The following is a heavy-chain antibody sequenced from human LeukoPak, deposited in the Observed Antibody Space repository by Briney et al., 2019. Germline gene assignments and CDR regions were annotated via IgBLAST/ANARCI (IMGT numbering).Heavy chain of an antibody. CDR3: ARVGRSGRSGAFDI. CDR1: GYTFHTYD. J-gene: IGHJ3*02. D-gene: IGHD1-26*01. CDR2: IRSQNGAT. Sequence: ASVKVSCRASGYTFHTYDITWVRQAPGQGLEWMGWIRSQNGATNYAQKLQGRVTMTTDASTSTVHMELRSLRSDDTAVYYCARVGRSGRSGAFDIWGQGTMVIVSA. V-gene: IGHV1-18*01.